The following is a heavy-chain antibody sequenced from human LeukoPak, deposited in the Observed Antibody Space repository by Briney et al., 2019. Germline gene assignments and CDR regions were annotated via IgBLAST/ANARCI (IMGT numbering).Heavy chain of an antibody. J-gene: IGHJ4*02. D-gene: IGHD3-22*01. CDR3: ASGVCDSSGYSDFDY. CDR1: GGTFSSYT. CDR2: VIPILGIA. V-gene: IGHV1-69*02. Sequence: SVKVSCKASGGTFSSYTISWVRQAPGQGLEWMGRVIPILGIANYAQKFQGSVTITADKSTSTAYMELSSLRSEDTAVYYCASGVCDSSGYSDFDYWGQGTLVTVSS.